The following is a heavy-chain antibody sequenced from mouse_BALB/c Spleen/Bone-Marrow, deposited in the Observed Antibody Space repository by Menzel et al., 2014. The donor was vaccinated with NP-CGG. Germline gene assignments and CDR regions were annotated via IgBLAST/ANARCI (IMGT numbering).Heavy chain of an antibody. Sequence: QVQLQQSGAELVRPGSSVKISCKASGYAFSRSWXNWVXQRPXXGXXWIXQIYPGDDDTNYSGKSKGRATLTADKSSGSASMQLSSLTSEDSAVYFCAGSTPLAYWGQGTLVTVSA. CDR1: GYAFSRSW. V-gene: IGHV1-80*01. CDR3: AGSTPLAY. J-gene: IGHJ3*01. D-gene: IGHD1-1*01. CDR2: IYPGDDDT.